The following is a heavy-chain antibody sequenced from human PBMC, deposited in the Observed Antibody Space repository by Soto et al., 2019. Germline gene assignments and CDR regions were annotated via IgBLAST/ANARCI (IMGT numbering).Heavy chain of an antibody. CDR3: ERGRRGYSGYEYFEY. CDR1: GGSVSTDSLY. Sequence: SETLSLTCTVSGGSVSTDSLYWHWIRQPPGKGLEWIGYIYFGGSTNYNSSLESRVGISGDPSKNQFSLTLASVTAEDTAVYYCERGRRGYSGYEYFEYWGQGDLVPVAS. D-gene: IGHD5-12*01. CDR2: IYFGGST. V-gene: IGHV4-61*01. J-gene: IGHJ4*02.